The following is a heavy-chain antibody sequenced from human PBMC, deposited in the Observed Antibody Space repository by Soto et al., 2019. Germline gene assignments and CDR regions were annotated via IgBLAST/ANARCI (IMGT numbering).Heavy chain of an antibody. Sequence: QVQLVESGGGVVQPGRSLRLSCAASGFPFTSYGMHWVREGPDKRLEWVAIISYDGSDKYYADSVKGRSTISRDNSKNAPYLQMNSLRPEETALYYCVGGQYYFDYRGQGTLVIVSS. V-gene: IGHV3-30*03. J-gene: IGHJ4*02. CDR1: GFPFTSYG. CDR3: VGGQYYFDY. D-gene: IGHD3-10*01. CDR2: ISYDGSDK.